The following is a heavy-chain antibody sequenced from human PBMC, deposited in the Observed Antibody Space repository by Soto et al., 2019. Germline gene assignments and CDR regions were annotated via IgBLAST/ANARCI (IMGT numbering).Heavy chain of an antibody. CDR1: GFTFSSYW. J-gene: IGHJ5*02. CDR2: INSDGSST. V-gene: IGHV3-74*01. Sequence: GGSLRVSCAASGFTFSSYWRHWVRQAPGKGLVWVSRINSDGSSTSYADSVKGRFTISRDNAKNTLYLQMNSLRAEDTAVYYCARPGLYYDILIGNWFDPWGQGTLVTVSS. CDR3: ARPGLYYDILIGNWFDP. D-gene: IGHD3-9*01.